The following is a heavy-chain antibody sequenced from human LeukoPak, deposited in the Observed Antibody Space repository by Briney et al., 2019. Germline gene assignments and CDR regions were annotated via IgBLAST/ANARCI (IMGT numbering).Heavy chain of an antibody. J-gene: IGHJ6*03. CDR1: GFTFSSYS. CDR2: ISSSSSTI. V-gene: IGHV3-48*04. D-gene: IGHD6-25*01. Sequence: GGSLRLSCAASGFTFSSYSMNWVRHAPGKGLEWVSYISSSSSTIYYADSVKGRFTISRDNAKNSLYLQMNSLRAEDTAVYYCARDRSSARNYYYYYMDVWGKGTTVTVSS. CDR3: ARDRSSARNYYYYYMDV.